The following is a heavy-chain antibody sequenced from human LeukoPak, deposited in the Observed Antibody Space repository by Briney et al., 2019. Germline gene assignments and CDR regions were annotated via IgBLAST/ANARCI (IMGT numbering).Heavy chain of an antibody. CDR2: INPSGGST. CDR1: GYTFTSYY. V-gene: IGHV1-46*01. CDR3: ASVPLVAAAGKGAPNWFDP. J-gene: IGHJ5*02. Sequence: ASVKVSCKASGYTFTSYYMHWVRQAPGQGLEWMGIINPSGGSTSYAQKFQGRVTMTRDTSTSTVYMELSSLRSEDTAVYYCASVPLVAAAGKGAPNWFDPWGQGTLVTVSS. D-gene: IGHD6-13*01.